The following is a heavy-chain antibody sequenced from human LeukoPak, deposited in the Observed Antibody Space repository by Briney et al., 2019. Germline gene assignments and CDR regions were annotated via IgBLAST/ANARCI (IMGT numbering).Heavy chain of an antibody. CDR2: INHSGST. CDR3: ASSGYRGDAFDI. V-gene: IGHV4-34*01. Sequence: SETLSLTCAVYGGSFSGYYWSWIRQPPGKGLEWIGEINHSGSTNYNPSLKSRVTISVDTSKTQFSLKLSSVTAADTAVYYCASSGYRGDAFDIWGQGTMVTVSS. D-gene: IGHD2-2*02. J-gene: IGHJ3*02. CDR1: GGSFSGYY.